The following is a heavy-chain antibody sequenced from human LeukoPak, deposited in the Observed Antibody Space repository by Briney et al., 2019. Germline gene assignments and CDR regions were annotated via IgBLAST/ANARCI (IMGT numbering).Heavy chain of an antibody. D-gene: IGHD2-8*02. CDR2: INPNSGDT. CDR1: GYXFIGYF. CDR3: SRAADVVLVPPSDD. V-gene: IGHV1-2*02. Sequence: ASVKVSCMASGYXFIGYFMHWVRQAPGQGLEWMGWINPNSGDTNYAQKFKGRVTMTRDTSISAAYMELSSLRFDDTAVYYCSRAADVVLVPPSDDWGQGTLVTVSS. J-gene: IGHJ4*02.